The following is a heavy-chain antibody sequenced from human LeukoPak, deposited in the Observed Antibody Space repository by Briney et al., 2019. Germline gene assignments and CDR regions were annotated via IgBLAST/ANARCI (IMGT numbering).Heavy chain of an antibody. J-gene: IGHJ4*02. V-gene: IGHV3-23*01. CDR2: ISGSDGST. CDR1: GFSFSSYA. D-gene: IGHD6-19*01. Sequence: GGSLRLSCAASGFSFSSYAMSWVRQAPGKGLEWVSAISGSDGSTSYADSVKGRFTISRDNSKNTLYLQMNSLRAEDTAVYYCARWVSEYSSGWREKFDYWGQGTLVTVSS. CDR3: ARWVSEYSSGWREKFDY.